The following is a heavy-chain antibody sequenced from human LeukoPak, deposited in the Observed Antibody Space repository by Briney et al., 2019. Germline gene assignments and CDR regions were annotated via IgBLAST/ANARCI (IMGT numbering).Heavy chain of an antibody. V-gene: IGHV3-66*01. D-gene: IGHD3-16*02. J-gene: IGHJ4*02. CDR1: GFTVSSNY. CDR2: IYSGGST. Sequence: GGSLRLSCAASGFTVSSNYMSWVRQAPGKGLEWVSVIYSGGSTYYADSVKGRFTISRDNSKNTLYLQMNSLRAEDTAVYYCAQSLYYDYVWGSYRNDYWGQGTLVTVSS. CDR3: AQSLYYDYVWGSYRNDY.